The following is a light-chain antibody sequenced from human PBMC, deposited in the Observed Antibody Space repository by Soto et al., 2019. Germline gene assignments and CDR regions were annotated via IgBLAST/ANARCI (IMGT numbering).Light chain of an antibody. CDR3: QQRRSWPT. CDR2: DAS. Sequence: EIVLTQSPATLSLSPGERANLSCRASQSLGTYLAWYQKKPGQPPRLLIYDASSRATGIPPRFSGSGSGKDVTLTISSPQPEDFAVYSCQQRRSWPTFGQGNTLEI. J-gene: IGKJ2*01. CDR1: QSLGTY. V-gene: IGKV3-11*01.